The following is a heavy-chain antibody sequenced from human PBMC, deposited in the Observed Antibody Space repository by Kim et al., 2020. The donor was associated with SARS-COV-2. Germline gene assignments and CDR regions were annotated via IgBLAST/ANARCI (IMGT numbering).Heavy chain of an antibody. V-gene: IGHV3-7*01. CDR1: GFTFSSYS. CDR3: ARDDYVWGRYFDY. J-gene: IGHJ4*02. Sequence: GGSLRLSCAASGFTFSSYSMSWVRQAPGKGLEWVANIKQDGSEKYYVDSVKGRFTISRDNAKNSLYLQMNSLRAEDTAVYYCARDDYVWGRYFDYWGQGT. D-gene: IGHD3-16*01. CDR2: IKQDGSEK.